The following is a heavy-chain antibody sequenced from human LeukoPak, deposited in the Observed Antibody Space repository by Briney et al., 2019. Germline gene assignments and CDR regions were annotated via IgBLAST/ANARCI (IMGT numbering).Heavy chain of an antibody. D-gene: IGHD1-26*01. CDR1: GYTFTGYY. J-gene: IGHJ4*02. CDR2: INPNNGGT. Sequence: ASVKVSCKASGYTFTGYYMHWVRQAPGQGLEWMGRINPNNGGTNYAQKFQGRVTMTGDTSISTAYMELSSLRSDDTAVYYCTRESGSYHGNDYWGQGTLVTVSS. V-gene: IGHV1-2*06. CDR3: TRESGSYHGNDY.